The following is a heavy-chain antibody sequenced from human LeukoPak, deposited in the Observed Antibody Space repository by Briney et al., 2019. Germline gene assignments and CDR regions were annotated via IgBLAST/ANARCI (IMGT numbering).Heavy chain of an antibody. CDR1: GFSFSGHW. J-gene: IGHJ5*02. V-gene: IGHV3-74*01. CDR3: AKAFYSGINNWFDP. D-gene: IGHD3-10*01. CDR2: ISPTGSTT. Sequence: GGSLRLSCTASGFSFSGHWMHWARQLPGKGLVWVSRISPTGSTTSYADSVKGRFTVSRDNSKNTLYLQMNSLRAEDTAVYYCAKAFYSGINNWFDPWGQGTLVTVSS.